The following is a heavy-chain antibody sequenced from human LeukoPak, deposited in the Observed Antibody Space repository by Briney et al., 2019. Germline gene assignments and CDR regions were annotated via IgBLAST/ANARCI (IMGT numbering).Heavy chain of an antibody. CDR3: ARSVLPYGDYVNFYYFDY. D-gene: IGHD4-17*01. V-gene: IGHV1-69*05. CDR1: GGTFSSYA. Sequence: ASVKVSRKASGGTFSSYAISWVRQAPGQGLEWMGGIIPIFGTANYAQKFQGRVTITTDESTSTAYMELSSLRSEDTAVYYCARSVLPYGDYVNFYYFDYWGQGTLVTVSS. J-gene: IGHJ4*02. CDR2: IIPIFGTA.